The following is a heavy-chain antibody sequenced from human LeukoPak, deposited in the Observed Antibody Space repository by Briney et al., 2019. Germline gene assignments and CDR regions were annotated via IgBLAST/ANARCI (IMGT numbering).Heavy chain of an antibody. CDR3: AKDHTSITIFGVAHMDV. CDR2: ISGSGGST. V-gene: IGHV3-23*01. D-gene: IGHD3-3*01. CDR1: GFTVSGSY. J-gene: IGHJ6*03. Sequence: GGSLRLSCAASGFTVSGSYMSWVRQAPGKGLEWVSAISGSGGSTYYADSVKGRFTISRDNSKNTLYLQMNSLRAEDTAVYYCAKDHTSITIFGVAHMDVWGKGTTVTVSS.